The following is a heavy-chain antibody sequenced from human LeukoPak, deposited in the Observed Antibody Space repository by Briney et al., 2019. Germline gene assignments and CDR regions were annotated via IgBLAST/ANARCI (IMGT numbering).Heavy chain of an antibody. J-gene: IGHJ4*02. CDR3: AANPGIALAGTYVY. Sequence: PSETLPLTCTVSGGSISSYNWSWIRQPPGKGLEWIGYIYYSGSTNYNPSLKSRVTISVDTSKNQFCLKLSSVTAADTAVYYCAANPGIALAGTYVYWGQGTLVTVSS. CDR2: IYYSGST. CDR1: GGSISSYN. D-gene: IGHD6-19*01. V-gene: IGHV4-59*08.